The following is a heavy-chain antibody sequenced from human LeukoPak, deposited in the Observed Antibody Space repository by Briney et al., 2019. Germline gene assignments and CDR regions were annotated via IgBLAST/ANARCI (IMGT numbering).Heavy chain of an antibody. CDR2: IYYSGST. CDR1: NGSISSYY. V-gene: IGHV4-39*01. CDR3: ARAVGAKNGYFDY. Sequence: SETLSLTCTVSNGSISSYYWGWIRQPPGKGLEWIGSIYYSGSTYYNPSLKSRVTISVDTSKNQFSLKLSSVTAADTAVYYCARAVGAKNGYFDYWGQGTLVTVSS. J-gene: IGHJ4*02. D-gene: IGHD1-26*01.